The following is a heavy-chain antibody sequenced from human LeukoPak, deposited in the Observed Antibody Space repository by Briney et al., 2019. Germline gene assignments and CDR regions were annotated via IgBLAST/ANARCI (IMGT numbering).Heavy chain of an antibody. CDR3: ASGYSSGWVNY. J-gene: IGHJ4*02. Sequence: SETLSLTCAVYGGSFSGYYWSWIRQPPGKGLEWIGEINHSGSTNYNPSLKSRVTISVDTSKNQFSLKLSSVTAADTAVYYCASGYSSGWVNYWGQGTLVTVSS. V-gene: IGHV4-34*01. D-gene: IGHD6-19*01. CDR2: INHSGST. CDR1: GGSFSGYY.